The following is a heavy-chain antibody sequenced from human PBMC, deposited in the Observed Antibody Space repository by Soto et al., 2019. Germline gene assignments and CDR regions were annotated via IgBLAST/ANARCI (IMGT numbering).Heavy chain of an antibody. CDR2: INPSGGST. D-gene: IGHD1-26*01. CDR3: ARERGIVGAQPLSDFQH. Sequence: SVKVSCKASGYTFTSYYIHWVRQAPGQGLEWMGIINPSGGSTSYAQKFQGRVTMTRDMSTSTVYMELSSLRSEDTAVYYCARERGIVGAQPLSDFQHWSQGTLVTVSS. CDR1: GYTFTSYY. J-gene: IGHJ1*01. V-gene: IGHV1-46*01.